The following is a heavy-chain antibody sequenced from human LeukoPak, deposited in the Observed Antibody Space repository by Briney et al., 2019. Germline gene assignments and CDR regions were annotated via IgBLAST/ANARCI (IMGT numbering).Heavy chain of an antibody. CDR2: ISPNNGGT. Sequence: ASVKVSCKASGYTFIAYYIHWLRQAPGQGLEWMGWISPNNGGTKYGQKFQGRVTMTRDTSIVTAYMELSSLRSDDTAVYYCARVFTYGSPMDYWGQGTAVTVSS. CDR3: ARVFTYGSPMDY. V-gene: IGHV1-2*02. D-gene: IGHD3-10*01. CDR1: GYTFIAYY. J-gene: IGHJ4*02.